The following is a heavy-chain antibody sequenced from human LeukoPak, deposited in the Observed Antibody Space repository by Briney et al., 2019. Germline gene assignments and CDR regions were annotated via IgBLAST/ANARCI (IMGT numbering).Heavy chain of an antibody. CDR2: IKSKTDGGTT. V-gene: IGHV3-15*01. CDR3: TTGRGYSGSYFDY. CDR1: GFTFSNAW. D-gene: IGHD1-26*01. Sequence: GGSLRLSCAASGFTFSNAWMSWVRQAPGKGLEWVGRIKSKTDGGTTDYAAPVKGRFTISRDDSKNTLYLQMNSLKTEDTAVYYCTTGRGYSGSYFDYWGQGTLVTVSS. J-gene: IGHJ4*02.